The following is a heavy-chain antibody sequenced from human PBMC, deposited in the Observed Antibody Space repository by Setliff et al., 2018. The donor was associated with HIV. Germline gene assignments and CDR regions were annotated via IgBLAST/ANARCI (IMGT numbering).Heavy chain of an antibody. CDR1: GGSINNYQ. CDR3: ARARYESLTGYVGGYYYMDV. D-gene: IGHD3-9*01. V-gene: IGHV4-59*01. CDR2: ISYNGGF. J-gene: IGHJ6*03. Sequence: PSETLSLTCTVSGVSGGSINNYQWSWIRQPPGKGLEWIGYISYNGGFNSNPSLKSRVTISVGTPNNRFFLELSSVTPADTAVYFCARARYESLTGYVGGYYYMDVWGKGTMVTVSS.